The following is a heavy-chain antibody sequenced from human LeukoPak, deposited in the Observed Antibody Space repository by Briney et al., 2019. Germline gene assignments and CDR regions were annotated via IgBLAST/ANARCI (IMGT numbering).Heavy chain of an antibody. Sequence: PSETLSLTCTVSGGSISSSRYYWGWLRQPPGKGLEWIGSIYYSGSTYYNPSLKSRVTISVDTSKNQFSLKLSSVTAADTAVYYCARQRLYYGSGSYTFDYWGQGTLVTVPS. CDR3: ARQRLYYGSGSYTFDY. J-gene: IGHJ4*02. D-gene: IGHD3-10*01. CDR1: GGSISSSRYY. V-gene: IGHV4-39*01. CDR2: IYYSGST.